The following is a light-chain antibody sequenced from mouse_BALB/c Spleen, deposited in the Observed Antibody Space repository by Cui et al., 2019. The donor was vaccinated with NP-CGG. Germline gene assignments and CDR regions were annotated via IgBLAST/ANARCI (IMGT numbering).Light chain of an antibody. CDR2: GTN. J-gene: IGLJ1*01. V-gene: IGLV1*01. CDR1: TGAVTTSNY. Sequence: QAVVTQESALTTSPGGTVTLTCRSSTGAVTTSNYANWVQEKPDHLFTGLIGGTNNRAPGVPARFSGSLIGDKAALTITGAQTEDDTIYFCALWYSTHWVFGGGTKLTVL. CDR3: ALWYSTHWV.